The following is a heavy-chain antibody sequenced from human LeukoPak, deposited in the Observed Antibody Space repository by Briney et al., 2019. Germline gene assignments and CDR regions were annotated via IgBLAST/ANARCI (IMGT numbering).Heavy chain of an antibody. J-gene: IGHJ4*02. Sequence: GGSLRLSCAVSGFTFSRYVMSWVRQAPGKGLEWVSGISGGGQSTNYANSVKGRFTISRDNSKNTLYLQMNSLRAEDTAVYYCAKDEVVREVTFFDHWGQGTLVTVSS. CDR1: GFTFSRYV. V-gene: IGHV3-23*01. CDR2: ISGGGQST. D-gene: IGHD3-10*01. CDR3: AKDEVVREVTFFDH.